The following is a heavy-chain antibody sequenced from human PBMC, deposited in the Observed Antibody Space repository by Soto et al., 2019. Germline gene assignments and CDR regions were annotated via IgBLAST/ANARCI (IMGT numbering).Heavy chain of an antibody. V-gene: IGHV1-46*01. CDR3: ARGYYDSSGYQGDAFDI. Sequence: ASVKVSCKASGYTFTSYYMHWVRQAPGQGLEWMGIINPSGGSTSYAQKFQGRVTMTRDTSTSTVYMELSSLRSEDTAVYYCARGYYDSSGYQGDAFDIWGQGTMVTVSS. J-gene: IGHJ3*02. CDR2: INPSGGST. CDR1: GYTFTSYY. D-gene: IGHD3-22*01.